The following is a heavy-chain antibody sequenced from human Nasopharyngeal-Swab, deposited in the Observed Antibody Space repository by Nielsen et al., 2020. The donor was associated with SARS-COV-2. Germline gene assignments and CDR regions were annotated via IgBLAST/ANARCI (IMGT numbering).Heavy chain of an antibody. Sequence: GESLKISCAASGFTFSSYDMHWVRQATGKGLEWVSAIGTAGDTYYPGSVKGRFTISRENAKNSLYLQMNSPRAGGTAVYYCARALAPYSGYDYDYYYGMDVWGQGTTVTVSS. CDR1: GFTFSSYD. CDR3: ARALAPYSGYDYDYYYGMDV. D-gene: IGHD5-12*01. CDR2: IGTAGDT. J-gene: IGHJ6*02. V-gene: IGHV3-13*04.